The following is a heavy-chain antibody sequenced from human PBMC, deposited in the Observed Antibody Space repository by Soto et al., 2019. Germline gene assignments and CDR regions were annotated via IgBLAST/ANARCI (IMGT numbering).Heavy chain of an antibody. CDR3: ARLASASLAD. D-gene: IGHD1-26*01. V-gene: IGHV4-30-4*01. Sequence: PSETLSLTCTVSGGSISSGDYYWSWIRQPPGKGLEWIGYIYYTGSTSYNPSLRSRATISLDTSKNQFSLKLSSVTAADTAIYYCARLASASLADWGQGTLVTVSS. CDR1: GGSISSGDYY. J-gene: IGHJ4*02. CDR2: IYYTGST.